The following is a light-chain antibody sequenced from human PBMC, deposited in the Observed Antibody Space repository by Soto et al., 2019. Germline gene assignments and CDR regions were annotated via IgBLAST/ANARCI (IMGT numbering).Light chain of an antibody. CDR2: DVS. CDR1: SSDVGGYNY. CDR3: CSYAGSYSWV. V-gene: IGLV2-11*01. Sequence: QSALTQPRSVSGSPGQSVTISCNGTSSDVGGYNYVSWYQQHPGKAPKLMIYDVSKRPSGVPDRFSGSKSGNTASLIISGLQAEDEADYYCCSYAGSYSWVFGGGTKLTVL. J-gene: IGLJ3*02.